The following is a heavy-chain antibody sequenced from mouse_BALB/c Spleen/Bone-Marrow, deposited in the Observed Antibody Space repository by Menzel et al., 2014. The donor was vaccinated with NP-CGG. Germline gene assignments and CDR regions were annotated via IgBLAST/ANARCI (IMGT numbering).Heavy chain of an antibody. D-gene: IGHD1-1*01. Sequence: EVQLQQSGAELVKPGASVKLSCTASGFNIKDTYMHWVKQRPEQGLEWIGRIDPANGNTKYDPKFQGKATITADTSSNTAYLQLSSLTSEDTAVYYCLEDYYGSSNDYWGQGTTLTVSS. J-gene: IGHJ2*01. V-gene: IGHV14-3*02. CDR1: GFNIKDTY. CDR3: LEDYYGSSNDY. CDR2: IDPANGNT.